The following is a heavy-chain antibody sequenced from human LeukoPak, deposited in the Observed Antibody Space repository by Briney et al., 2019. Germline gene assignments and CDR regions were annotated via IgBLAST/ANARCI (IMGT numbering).Heavy chain of an antibody. CDR1: AGSITSYY. CDR3: ARLRYFDCRIYYIDY. Sequence: PSETLSLTCTVSAGSITSYYWTWIRQPPGKGLEWIGYIYSSGSTNYNPSLKSRVTISVDTSKDQFSLKLSSVTAADTAVYYCARLRYFDCRIYYIDYWGQGTLVTVSS. J-gene: IGHJ4*02. D-gene: IGHD3-9*01. V-gene: IGHV4-59*08. CDR2: IYSSGST.